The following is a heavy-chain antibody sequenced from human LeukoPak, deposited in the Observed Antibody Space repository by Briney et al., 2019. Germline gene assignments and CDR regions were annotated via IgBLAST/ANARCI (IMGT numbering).Heavy chain of an antibody. CDR3: ARGSPPRVYYDRSGYYSYYFDY. Sequence: ASVKVSCRASGYKFANYGISWVRQAPGQGLEWMGWISPYNGNTIYAQKLQGRVTMTTDTSTSTAYMELRSLRSDDTAVYYCARGSPPRVYYDRSGYYSYYFDYWGQGTLVTVSS. CDR1: GYKFANYG. D-gene: IGHD3-22*01. J-gene: IGHJ4*02. CDR2: ISPYNGNT. V-gene: IGHV1-18*01.